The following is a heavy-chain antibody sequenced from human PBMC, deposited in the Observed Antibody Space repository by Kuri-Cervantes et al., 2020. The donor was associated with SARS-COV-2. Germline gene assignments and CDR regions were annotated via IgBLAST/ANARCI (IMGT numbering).Heavy chain of an antibody. CDR2: IYYSGSA. CDR3: ARVRADI. Sequence: GSLRLSCTVSGGSISSYYWSWIRQPPGKGLEWIGYIYYSGSANYNPSLKSRVTISVDTSKNQFSLKLSSVTAADTAVYYCARVRADIWGQGTMVTVSS. CDR1: GGSISSYY. J-gene: IGHJ3*02. V-gene: IGHV4-59*01.